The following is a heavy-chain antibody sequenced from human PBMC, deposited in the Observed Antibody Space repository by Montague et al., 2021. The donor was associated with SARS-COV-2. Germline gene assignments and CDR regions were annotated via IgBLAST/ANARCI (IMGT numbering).Heavy chain of an antibody. CDR1: GGSSVGRHW. Sequence: SETLSLTCAVAGGSSVGRHWRSWVGHPPGKELARIGECCHIGGTNYNPSLKSRVTISIDKSKNQFSLKLSSVTAADTAVYYCAREFRTYGYGGQYWYFDLWGRGTLVTVSS. CDR2: CCHIGGT. J-gene: IGHJ2*01. D-gene: IGHD3-10*01. V-gene: IGHV4-4*02. CDR3: AREFRTYGYGGQYWYFDL.